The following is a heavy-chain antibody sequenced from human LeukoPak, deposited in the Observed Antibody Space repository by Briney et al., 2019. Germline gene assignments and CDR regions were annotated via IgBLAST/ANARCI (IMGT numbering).Heavy chain of an antibody. Sequence: SETLSLTCTVSGGSISSYYWSWIRQPPGKGLEWIGYIYYSGSTNYNPSLKSRVTISVDTSKNQFSLKLSSVTAADTAVYYCARHSAVGASTVDYWGQGTLVTVSS. CDR2: IYYSGST. CDR3: ARHSAVGASTVDY. V-gene: IGHV4-59*08. J-gene: IGHJ4*02. CDR1: GGSISSYY. D-gene: IGHD1-26*01.